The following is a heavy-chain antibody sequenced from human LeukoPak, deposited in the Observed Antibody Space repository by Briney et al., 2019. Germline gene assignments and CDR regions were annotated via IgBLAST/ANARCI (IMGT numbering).Heavy chain of an antibody. V-gene: IGHV3-30-3*01. CDR2: ISYDGSNK. Sequence: PGGSLRLSCAASGFTFSSYAMHWVRQAPGKGLEWVAVISYDGSNKYYADSVKGRFTISRDNSKNTLYLQMNSLRAEGTAVYYCARDPNIGSGGVNWFDPWGQGTLVTVSS. J-gene: IGHJ5*02. CDR1: GFTFSSYA. CDR3: ARDPNIGSGGVNWFDP. D-gene: IGHD2/OR15-2a*01.